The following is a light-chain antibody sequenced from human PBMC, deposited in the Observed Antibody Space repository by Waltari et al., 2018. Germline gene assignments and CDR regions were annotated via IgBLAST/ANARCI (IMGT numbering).Light chain of an antibody. Sequence: QPVLTQPPSASATPGQQVVISCSGGSSNIATNTIHWYRKLPGAAPNPPLHLNNPRPSGVPDRCSGSKSGTSASLVVSGLQSDDEAEYYCAAWDDSLNGLVFGGGTKLTVL. CDR2: LNN. CDR1: SSNIATNT. V-gene: IGLV1-44*01. J-gene: IGLJ2*01. CDR3: AAWDDSLNGLV.